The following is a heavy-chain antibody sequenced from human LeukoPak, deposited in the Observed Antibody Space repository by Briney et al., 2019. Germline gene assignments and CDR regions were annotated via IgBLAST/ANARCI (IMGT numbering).Heavy chain of an antibody. D-gene: IGHD7-27*01. V-gene: IGHV1-18*01. CDR1: GYTFTTYG. Sequence: ASVKVSCKASGYTFTTYGITWVRQAPGQGLEWMGWISGYNGKTNYAQKLQGRVTMTTDTSTSTAYMELRSLRSDDTAVYYCARDISATGDYFDPWGQGTLVTVSS. CDR3: ARDISATGDYFDP. CDR2: ISGYNGKT. J-gene: IGHJ5*02.